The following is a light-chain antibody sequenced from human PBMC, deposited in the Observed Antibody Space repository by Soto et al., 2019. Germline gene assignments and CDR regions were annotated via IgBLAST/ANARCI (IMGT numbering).Light chain of an antibody. V-gene: IGKV1-39*01. CDR3: HQSYSVPIT. CDR1: QSISSH. J-gene: IGKJ5*01. CDR2: AAS. Sequence: DIQMTQSPSSLSASVGDRVTITCRASQSISSHLNWYQQKPGKAPKFLIHAASSLQSGVPSRFSGSGSGTDFTLTINSLQPEDFATYYCHQSYSVPITFGQGARLEIK.